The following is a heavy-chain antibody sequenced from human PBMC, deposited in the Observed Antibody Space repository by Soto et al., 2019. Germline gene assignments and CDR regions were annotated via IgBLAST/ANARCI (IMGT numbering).Heavy chain of an antibody. Sequence: EVPLVESGGGLVQPGGSLRLSCTASGFIFSDFWMHWVRQAPGKGMEWVADINQDGSEKYYLDSVKGLLTTSRDNAKNSMYLQVSSLRAEATGVSYCARDGVIRLAHPAYWGQGTLGTVSS. CDR2: INQDGSEK. V-gene: IGHV3-7*01. CDR1: GFIFSDFW. CDR3: ARDGVIRLAHPAY. D-gene: IGHD2-2*01. J-gene: IGHJ4*02.